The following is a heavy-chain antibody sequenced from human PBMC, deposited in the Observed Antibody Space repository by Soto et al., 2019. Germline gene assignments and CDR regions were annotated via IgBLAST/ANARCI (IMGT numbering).Heavy chain of an antibody. J-gene: IGHJ4*02. CDR3: ARAGGLLLDY. D-gene: IGHD2-15*01. Sequence: QVQLVESGGGVVQPGRSLRLSCAASGFTFSSYAMHWVRQAPGKGLEWVAVISYDGSNKYYADSVKGRFTISRDISKNTLYLRMNSLRPEDTAVYYCARAGGLLLDYWGQGTLVTVSS. CDR1: GFTFSSYA. CDR2: ISYDGSNK. V-gene: IGHV3-30-3*01.